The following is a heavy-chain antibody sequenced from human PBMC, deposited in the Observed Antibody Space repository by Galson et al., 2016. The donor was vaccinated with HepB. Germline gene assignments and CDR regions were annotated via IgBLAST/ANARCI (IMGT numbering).Heavy chain of an antibody. CDR3: ARGSNQWLVPYYYGMDV. CDR2: IGTAGDT. D-gene: IGHD6-19*01. Sequence: SLRLSCAASGFTFSSYDMHWVRQATGKGLEWVSAIGTAGDTYYPGSVKGRFTISRENAKNSLYLQMNSLRAGDTAVYYCARGSNQWLVPYYYGMDVWGKGTTVTVSS. CDR1: GFTFSSYD. J-gene: IGHJ6*04. V-gene: IGHV3-13*01.